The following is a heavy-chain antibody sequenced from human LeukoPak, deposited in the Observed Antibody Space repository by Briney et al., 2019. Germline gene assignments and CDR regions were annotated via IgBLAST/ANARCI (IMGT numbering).Heavy chain of an antibody. CDR3: AQGRSGSYHAFDY. V-gene: IGHV3-23*01. CDR1: GFTSINYA. CDR2: ITGSGAGT. D-gene: IGHD1-26*01. Sequence: PGGSLRLSCTASGFTSINYAMSWVRQPPGKGLEWISGITGSGAGTYYADSVKGRFTISRDNSKNTLYLQMNSLRAEDTALYYCAQGRSGSYHAFDYWGQGTLVTVSS. J-gene: IGHJ4*02.